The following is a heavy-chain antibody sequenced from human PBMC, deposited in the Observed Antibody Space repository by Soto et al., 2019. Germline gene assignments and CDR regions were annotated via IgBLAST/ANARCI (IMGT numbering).Heavy chain of an antibody. Sequence: GASVKVSCKDSGYTFTSYGIRWVRQAPGQGLEWMGWISAYNGNTNYAQKLQGRVTMTTDTSTSTAYMELRSLRSDDTAVYYCARGQVSCSGGSCYGWAFDIWGQGTMVTVSS. D-gene: IGHD2-15*01. CDR3: ARGQVSCSGGSCYGWAFDI. CDR2: ISAYNGNT. J-gene: IGHJ3*02. CDR1: GYTFTSYG. V-gene: IGHV1-18*01.